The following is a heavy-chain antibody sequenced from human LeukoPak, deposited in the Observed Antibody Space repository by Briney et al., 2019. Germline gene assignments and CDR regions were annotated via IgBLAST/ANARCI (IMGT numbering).Heavy chain of an antibody. D-gene: IGHD1-7*01. CDR3: ARGGGPGNYPFDF. CDR2: INPRGGST. V-gene: IGHV1-46*01. CDR1: GYTFTGYY. J-gene: IGHJ4*02. Sequence: GASVKVSCKASGYTFTGYYMQWVRQAPGQGLEWVGIINPRGGSTTYAQKFQGRVTMTRDTSTSTVYMELSSLKSDDTAVYYCARGGGPGNYPFDFWGQGTLVTVSS.